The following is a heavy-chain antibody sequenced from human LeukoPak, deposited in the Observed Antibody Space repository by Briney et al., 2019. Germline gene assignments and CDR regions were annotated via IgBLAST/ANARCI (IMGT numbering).Heavy chain of an antibody. CDR2: ISSSSSYI. D-gene: IGHD2-2*01. Sequence: GGSLRLSCAASGFTFSDYYMTWIRQAPGKGLEWVSSISSSSSYIYYADSVKGRFTISRDNAKNSLYLQMNSLRAEDTAVYYCARDDQLLNDYYYYGMDVWGQGTTVTVSS. J-gene: IGHJ6*02. V-gene: IGHV3-11*06. CDR3: ARDDQLLNDYYYYGMDV. CDR1: GFTFSDYY.